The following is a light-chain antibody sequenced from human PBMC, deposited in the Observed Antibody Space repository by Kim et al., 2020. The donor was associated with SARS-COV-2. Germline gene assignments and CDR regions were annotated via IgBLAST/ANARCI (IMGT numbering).Light chain of an antibody. CDR2: WAS. CDR3: QQYYSTPPS. V-gene: IGKV4-1*01. Sequence: RATLNCKSSPTVLYNSNNKNYLAWYRQKPGQAPKLLIYWASIRESGVSDRFSGSGSETDFTLTISSLQAEDVAVYYCQQYYSTPPSFGQGTKLEI. CDR1: PTVLYNSNNKNY. J-gene: IGKJ2*03.